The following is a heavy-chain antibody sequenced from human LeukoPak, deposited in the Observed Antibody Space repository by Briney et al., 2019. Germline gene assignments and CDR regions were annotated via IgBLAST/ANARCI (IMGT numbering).Heavy chain of an antibody. Sequence: GGSLRLSCAASESTFGDYWMTWVRQAPGKGLEWVANVNLDGSEKYYVDSVKGRFTISGDNAKDSLYLQMNSLRAEDTAVYYCARGQFQLSWGQGALVTVSS. CDR1: ESTFGDYW. V-gene: IGHV3-7*04. J-gene: IGHJ4*02. CDR3: ARGQFQLS. D-gene: IGHD1-1*01. CDR2: VNLDGSEK.